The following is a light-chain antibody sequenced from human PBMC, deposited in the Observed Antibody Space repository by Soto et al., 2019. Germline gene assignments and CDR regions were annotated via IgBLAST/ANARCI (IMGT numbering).Light chain of an antibody. V-gene: IGLV1-44*01. CDR2: SNN. CDR3: AAWDDSLNGYV. CDR1: SSNVGTNP. J-gene: IGLJ1*01. Sequence: QSVLTQPPSASGTPGQRVTISCSGSSSNVGTNPVNWYQQLPGTAPKLLIYSNNQRPPGVPDRFSGSKSGTSASLAISGLQPEDEADCYCAAWDDSLNGYVFGTGTKVTVL.